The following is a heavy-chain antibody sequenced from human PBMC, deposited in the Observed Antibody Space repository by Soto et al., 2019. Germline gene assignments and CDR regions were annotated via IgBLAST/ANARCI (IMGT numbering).Heavy chain of an antibody. V-gene: IGHV4-59*01. CDR3: ARTTMVRGVIEVFDY. Sequence: PSETLSLTCNVSGGSIISYYCSFVRHPPGKGLEWIGYIYYSGSTNYNPSLKSRVTISVDTSKKQFSLKLSSVTAADTAVYYCARTTMVRGVIEVFDYWGQGTLVTVSS. CDR2: IYYSGST. J-gene: IGHJ4*02. CDR1: GGSIISYY. D-gene: IGHD3-10*01.